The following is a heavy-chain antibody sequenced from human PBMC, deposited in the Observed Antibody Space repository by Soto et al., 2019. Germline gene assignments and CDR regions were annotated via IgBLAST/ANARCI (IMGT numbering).Heavy chain of an antibody. D-gene: IGHD2-21*02. CDR3: ASYIVVVTAIQRPFDY. Sequence: QVQLVQSGAEVKKPGSSVKVSCKASGGTFSSYAISWVRQAPGQGLEWMVGIIPIFGTANYAQKFQGRVTITADESTSTAYMELSSLRSEDTAVYYCASYIVVVTAIQRPFDYWGQGTLVTVSS. CDR2: IIPIFGTA. V-gene: IGHV1-69*12. J-gene: IGHJ4*02. CDR1: GGTFSSYA.